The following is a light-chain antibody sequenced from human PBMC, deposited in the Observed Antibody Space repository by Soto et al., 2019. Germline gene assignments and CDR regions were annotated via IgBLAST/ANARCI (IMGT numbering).Light chain of an antibody. CDR1: SSNIGSKT. CDR2: TND. CDR3: AAWDDSLNVL. V-gene: IGLV1-44*01. Sequence: QSALTQPPSASGTPGQRATISCSGSSSNIGSKTVNWYQQLPGTAPKLLIYTNDRRPSGVPDRFSASKSGTSASLAISGLQSEDEADYFCAAWDDSLNVLFGEGTKLTVL. J-gene: IGLJ2*01.